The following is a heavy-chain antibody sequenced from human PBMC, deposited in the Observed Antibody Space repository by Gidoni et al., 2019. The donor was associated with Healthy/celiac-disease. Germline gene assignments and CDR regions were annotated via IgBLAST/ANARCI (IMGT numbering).Heavy chain of an antibody. J-gene: IGHJ5*02. CDR1: GGSLSSSSYY. V-gene: IGHV4-39*01. D-gene: IGHD3-9*01. CDR3: ARPALYYDILTGYSPGGWFDP. CDR2: IYYSGST. Sequence: LQLQESGPGLVKPSETLSLTCTVSGGSLSSSSYYWGWIRQPPGKGLEWIGSIYYSGSTYYNPSLKSRVTISVDTSKNQFSLKLSSVTAADTAVYYCARPALYYDILTGYSPGGWFDPWGQGTLVTVSS.